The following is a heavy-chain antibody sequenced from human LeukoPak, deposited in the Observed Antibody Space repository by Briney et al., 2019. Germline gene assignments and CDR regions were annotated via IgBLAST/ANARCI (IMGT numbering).Heavy chain of an antibody. Sequence: ASVKVSCKASGYTFTGYDINRVRQATVQGLEWMGWMNPDSGNTGYAQKFQGRVTMTRNTSISTAYMELSSLRSEDTAVYYCARGRSSSWYGLDYWGQRTLVTVSS. V-gene: IGHV1-8*01. D-gene: IGHD6-13*01. CDR1: GYTFTGYD. CDR3: ARGRSSSWYGLDY. J-gene: IGHJ4*02. CDR2: MNPDSGNT.